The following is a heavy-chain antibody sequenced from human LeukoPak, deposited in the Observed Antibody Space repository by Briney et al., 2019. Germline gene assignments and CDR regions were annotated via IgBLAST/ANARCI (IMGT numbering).Heavy chain of an antibody. CDR3: ARDKADVLLWFGELLGFDY. J-gene: IGHJ4*02. V-gene: IGHV3-30*03. CDR2: ISYDGSNK. D-gene: IGHD3-10*01. Sequence: GGSLRLSCAASGFIFPTYWMSWVRQAPGKGLEWVAVISYDGSNKYYADSVKGRLTISRDNSKNTLYLQMNSLRAEDTAVYYCARDKADVLLWFGELLGFDYWGQGTLVTVSS. CDR1: GFIFPTYW.